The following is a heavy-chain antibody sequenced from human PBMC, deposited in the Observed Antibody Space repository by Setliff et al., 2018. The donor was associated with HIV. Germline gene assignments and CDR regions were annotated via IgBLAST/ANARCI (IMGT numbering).Heavy chain of an antibody. J-gene: IGHJ6*03. Sequence: SVKVSCKASGGTFSSYAISWVRQAPGQGLEWMGEIIPIFGTANYAQKFLGRVTITADEATVTAYMQLSSLRSDDTAVYYCARSGGTSQYHFYMDVWGKGTTVTVSS. D-gene: IGHD3-16*01. CDR1: GGTFSSYA. V-gene: IGHV1-69*13. CDR3: ARSGGTSQYHFYMDV. CDR2: IIPIFGTA.